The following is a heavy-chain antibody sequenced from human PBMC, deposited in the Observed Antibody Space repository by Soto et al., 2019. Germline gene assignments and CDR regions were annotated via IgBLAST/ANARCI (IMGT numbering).Heavy chain of an antibody. Sequence: VKVSCKTSGFTFSNSAVQWVRQARGQRLEWIGWIVVGSGNTNYAQKFQERVTITRGMSTSTAYMELSSLRSEDTAVYYCAADTKTQPAVAGLLLYYGMDVWDQETTVTISS. J-gene: IGHJ6*02. CDR2: IVVGSGNT. D-gene: IGHD6-19*01. CDR3: AADTKTQPAVAGLLLYYGMDV. CDR1: GFTFSNSA. V-gene: IGHV1-58*01.